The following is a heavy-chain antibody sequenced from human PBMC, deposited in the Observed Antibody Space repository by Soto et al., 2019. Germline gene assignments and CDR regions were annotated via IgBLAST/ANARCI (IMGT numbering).Heavy chain of an antibody. Sequence: EVQLLESGGALLQPGGSLRLSCVASGFTFSTYTMAWVRQAPGKGLEWVSAISGSGGSPSYADSVQGRFSISRDNPRNTLDLQTNSLRGEDTAVYYCAKARCSTTNCYVPDYWGQGTLVTVSS. CDR1: GFTFSTYT. D-gene: IGHD2-2*01. CDR3: AKARCSTTNCYVPDY. J-gene: IGHJ4*02. V-gene: IGHV3-23*01. CDR2: ISGSGGSP.